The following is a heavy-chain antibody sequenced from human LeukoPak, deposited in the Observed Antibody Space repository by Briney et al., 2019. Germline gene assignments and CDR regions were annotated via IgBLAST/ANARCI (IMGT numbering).Heavy chain of an antibody. CDR2: IYYSGST. CDR1: GGSISNYY. J-gene: IGHJ4*02. CDR3: ARGHDSLFDY. D-gene: IGHD1-1*01. V-gene: IGHV4-59*12. Sequence: SETLSLTCTVSGGSISNYYWSWIRQPPGKGLEWIGYIYYSGSTNYNPSLKSRVTISVDTSKNQFSLKLSSVTAADTAVYYCARGHDSLFDYWGQGTLVTVSS.